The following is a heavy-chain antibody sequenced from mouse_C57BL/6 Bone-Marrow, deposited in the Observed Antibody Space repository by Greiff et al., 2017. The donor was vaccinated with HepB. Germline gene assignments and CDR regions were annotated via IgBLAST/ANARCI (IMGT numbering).Heavy chain of an antibody. Sequence: QVQLQQPGPELVKPGASVKLSCKASGYTFTSYWMHWVKQRPGQGLEWIGNINPSNGGTNYNEKFKSKATLTVDKSSSTAYMQLSSLTSEDSAVYYCARGYYGSSSLYYAMDYWGQGTSVTVSS. V-gene: IGHV1-53*01. J-gene: IGHJ4*01. CDR2: INPSNGGT. D-gene: IGHD1-1*01. CDR1: GYTFTSYW. CDR3: ARGYYGSSSLYYAMDY.